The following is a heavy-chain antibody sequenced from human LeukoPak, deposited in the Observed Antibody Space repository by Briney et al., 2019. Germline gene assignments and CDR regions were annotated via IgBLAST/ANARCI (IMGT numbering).Heavy chain of an antibody. CDR3: AKDGYSSGWYDY. J-gene: IGHJ4*02. D-gene: IGHD6-19*01. V-gene: IGHV3-30*04. CDR1: GFTFSSHS. CDR2: ISYDGSNK. Sequence: PGGSLRLSCAASGFTFSSHSMHWVRQAPGKGLEWVALISYDGSNKYYADSVKGRFTISRDNSKNTLYLQMNSLRAEDTAVYYCAKDGYSSGWYDYWGQGTLVTVSS.